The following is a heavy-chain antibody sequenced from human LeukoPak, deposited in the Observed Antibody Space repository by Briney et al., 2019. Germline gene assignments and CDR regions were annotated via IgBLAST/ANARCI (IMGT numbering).Heavy chain of an antibody. V-gene: IGHV3-64*01. CDR2: IGSTGGST. CDR1: GFTFRSYT. CDR3: ARGWDFDY. J-gene: IGHJ4*02. Sequence: HPGGSLRLSCAASGFTFRSYTMHWVRQAQGKGLEYVSSIGSTGGSTSYASSVKGRFTISRDNSKNTLYLQLGSLRAEDMAVYYCARGWDFDYWGQGTLVTVSS. D-gene: IGHD1-26*01.